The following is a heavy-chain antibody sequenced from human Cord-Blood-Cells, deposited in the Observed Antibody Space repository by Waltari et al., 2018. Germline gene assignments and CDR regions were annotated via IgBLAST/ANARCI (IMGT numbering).Heavy chain of an antibody. Sequence: QLQLQESGPGLVKPSETLSLTCTVSGGSISSSSYYWGWIRQPPGKGLEWIGSIYYSGGTYYNPSLKRPVTLSVDTSKTQFSLKLSSVTAADTAVYYCARHFLLGEYSSSSEYFQHWGQGTLVTVSS. CDR2: IYYSGGT. CDR1: GGSISSSSYY. D-gene: IGHD6-6*01. V-gene: IGHV4-39*01. CDR3: ARHFLLGEYSSSSEYFQH. J-gene: IGHJ1*01.